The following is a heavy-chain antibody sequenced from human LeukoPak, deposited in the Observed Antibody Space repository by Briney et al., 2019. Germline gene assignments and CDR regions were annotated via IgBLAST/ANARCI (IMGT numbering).Heavy chain of an antibody. V-gene: IGHV3-23*01. CDR3: AQQLAPDY. CDR1: GFTFSNYA. Sequence: GGSLRLSCAASGFTFSNYAMTWVRQAPGKGLEWISVISGGGGDTYYADSVKGRFTISRDNSKNTLYVQMNSLRAEDTAVYYCAQQLAPDYWGQGTLVTVSS. J-gene: IGHJ4*02. D-gene: IGHD6-6*01. CDR2: ISGGGGDT.